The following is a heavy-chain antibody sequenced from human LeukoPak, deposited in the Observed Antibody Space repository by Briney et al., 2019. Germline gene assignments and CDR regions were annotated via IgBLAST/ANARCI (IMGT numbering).Heavy chain of an antibody. J-gene: IGHJ4*02. CDR2: INHSGST. CDR1: GGSFSGYY. Sequence: SETLSLTCAVYGGSFSGYYWSWIRQPPGKGLEWIGEINHSGSTNYNPSLKSRVTISVDTSKNQFSLKLSSVTAADTAVYYCARDGSIAVVPRVYFDYWGQGTLVTVSS. CDR3: ARDGSIAVVPRVYFDY. V-gene: IGHV4-34*01. D-gene: IGHD6-19*01.